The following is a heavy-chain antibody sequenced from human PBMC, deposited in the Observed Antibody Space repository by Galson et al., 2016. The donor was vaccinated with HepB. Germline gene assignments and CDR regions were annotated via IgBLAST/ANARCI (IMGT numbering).Heavy chain of an antibody. J-gene: IGHJ4*02. CDR2: ISSSSSYI. CDR1: GFTFSSYS. V-gene: IGHV3-21*01. CDR3: ARAVSWDYGDWAGY. D-gene: IGHD4-17*01. Sequence: SLRLSCAASGFTFSSYSMNWVRQAPGKGLQWVSSISSSSSYIYYADSVKGRFTISRDNAKNSLYLQMNSLRAEDTAVYYCARAVSWDYGDWAGYWGQGTLVTVSS.